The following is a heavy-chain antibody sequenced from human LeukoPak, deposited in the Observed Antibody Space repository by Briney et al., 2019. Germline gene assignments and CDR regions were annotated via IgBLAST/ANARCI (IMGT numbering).Heavy chain of an antibody. CDR1: GYSINSGYY. V-gene: IGHV4-61*01. D-gene: IGHD4-17*01. Sequence: SETLSLTCAVSGYSINSGYYWGWIRQPPGKGLECIGYIYYSGSTNYNPSLKSRVTISVDTSKNQFSLKLSSVTAADTAVYYCARDHGDYFDYWGQGTLVTVSS. CDR3: ARDHGDYFDY. J-gene: IGHJ4*02. CDR2: IYYSGST.